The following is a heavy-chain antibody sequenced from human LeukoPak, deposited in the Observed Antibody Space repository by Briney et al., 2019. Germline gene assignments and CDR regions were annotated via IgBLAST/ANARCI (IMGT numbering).Heavy chain of an antibody. CDR1: VFTFSSHA. J-gene: IGHJ4*02. D-gene: IGHD1-26*01. V-gene: IGHV3-30-3*01. Sequence: PGRALRLSCAASVFTFSSHAMHWVRPAPGKGLERVAVISYDGSNKYYADSVKGRFTISRDNSKNTLYLQMNSLRAEDTAVYGCAGTGATKRDGGYFDYWGQGTLVSVSS. CDR3: AGTGATKRDGGYFDY. CDR2: ISYDGSNK.